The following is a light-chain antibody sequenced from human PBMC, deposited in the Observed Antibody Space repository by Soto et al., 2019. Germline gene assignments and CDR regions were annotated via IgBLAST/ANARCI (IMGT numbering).Light chain of an antibody. Sequence: SSRASQALNTRLAWYQHKPGQAPRLLIYLTSNRATGIPARFSGSGSGTDFTLTISSLQPEDFAVYFCQQYSSQPQTFGQGTTVDIK. J-gene: IGKJ1*01. CDR2: LTS. V-gene: IGKV3D-15*02. CDR3: QQYSSQPQT. CDR1: QALNTR.